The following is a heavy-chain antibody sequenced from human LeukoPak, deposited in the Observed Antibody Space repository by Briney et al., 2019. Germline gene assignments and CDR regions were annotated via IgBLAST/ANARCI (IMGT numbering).Heavy chain of an antibody. CDR1: GYMLARYG. CDR3: VRSGRGTYFYFDW. J-gene: IGHJ4*02. Sequence: ASVKVSCAASGYMLARYGMSWARQAPGQGPEWVGWISGSTYGTRYAQKFQGRVSMTQDTSANIVYMELKSLTSDDTAVYYCVRSGRGTYFYFDWWGQGTRVTVSS. D-gene: IGHD6-25*01. CDR2: ISGSTYGT. V-gene: IGHV1-18*01.